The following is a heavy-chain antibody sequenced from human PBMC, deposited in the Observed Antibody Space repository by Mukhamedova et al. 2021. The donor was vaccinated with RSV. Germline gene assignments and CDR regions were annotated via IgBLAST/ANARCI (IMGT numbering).Heavy chain of an antibody. CDR2: GNGNT. D-gene: IGHD1-26*01. V-gene: IGHV1-3*01. J-gene: IGHJ4*02. Sequence: GNGNTKYSQKFQGRVTITRDTSASTAYMELSSLRSEDTAVYYCAREFGSRWEPPSDYWGQGTLVTVSS. CDR3: AREFGSRWEPPSDY.